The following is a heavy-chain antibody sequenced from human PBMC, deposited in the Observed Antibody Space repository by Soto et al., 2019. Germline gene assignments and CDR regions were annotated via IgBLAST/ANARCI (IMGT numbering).Heavy chain of an antibody. CDR1: GYTFTSYD. D-gene: IGHD4-17*01. Sequence: QVQLVQSGAEVKKPGASVKVSCKASGYTFTSYDINWVRQATGQGLEWMGWMNPNSGNTGYAQKFQGRVTMTRNTSISTAYMELSSLRSEDTAVYYCARALHDYRYYGGGYNYYGMDVWGQGTTVTVSS. CDR2: MNPNSGNT. V-gene: IGHV1-8*01. J-gene: IGHJ6*02. CDR3: ARALHDYRYYGGGYNYYGMDV.